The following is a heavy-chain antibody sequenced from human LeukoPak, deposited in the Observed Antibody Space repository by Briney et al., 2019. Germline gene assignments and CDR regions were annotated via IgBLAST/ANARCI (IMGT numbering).Heavy chain of an antibody. CDR1: GFTFSDYA. D-gene: IGHD2-2*01. J-gene: IGHJ4*02. CDR3: AKDPGVVPAHYFDY. CDR2: TGSTGVST. Sequence: GGSLRLSCAASGFTFSDYAMNWVRQAPGKGLEWVSGTGSTGVSTFYADSVKGRFTVSRDNSKNTLSLQMNSLRAEDTAVYYCAKDPGVVPAHYFDYWGQGTPVTVSS. V-gene: IGHV3-23*01.